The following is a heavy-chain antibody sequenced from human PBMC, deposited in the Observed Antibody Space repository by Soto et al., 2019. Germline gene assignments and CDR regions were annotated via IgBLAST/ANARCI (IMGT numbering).Heavy chain of an antibody. Sequence: GGSLRLSCAASGFPFISYGMHWVRQAPGKGLEWVAVIWYDGSNKYYADSVKGRFTISRDNSKNTLYLQMNSLRAEDTAVYYCARDQGGASPNQGPAERNYYYYYMDVWGKGTTVTVSS. CDR3: ARDQGGASPNQGPAERNYYYYYMDV. J-gene: IGHJ6*03. CDR2: IWYDGSNK. CDR1: GFPFISYG. V-gene: IGHV3-33*01. D-gene: IGHD1-26*01.